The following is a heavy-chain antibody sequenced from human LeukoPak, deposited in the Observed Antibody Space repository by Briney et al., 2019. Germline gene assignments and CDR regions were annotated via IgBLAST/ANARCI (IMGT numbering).Heavy chain of an antibody. J-gene: IGHJ1*01. CDR3: AKDAQRGFDYSNSLQN. D-gene: IGHD4-11*01. Sequence: GGSLRLSCAASGFTFSHYGMHWVRQTPGAGPEWVAVIWSDGSDKYYAKSVKGRFTISRDNSKNSLFLRMNSLRAEDTAVYYCAKDAQRGFDYSNSLQNWGQGILVTVSS. CDR1: GFTFSHYG. CDR2: IWSDGSDK. V-gene: IGHV3-33*06.